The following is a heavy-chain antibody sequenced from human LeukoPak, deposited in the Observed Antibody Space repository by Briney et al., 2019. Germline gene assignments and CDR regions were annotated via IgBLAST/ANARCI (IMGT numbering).Heavy chain of an antibody. D-gene: IGHD3-22*01. CDR1: GXXLXXGGYY. CDR2: IYYSGRT. V-gene: IGHV4-31*02. J-gene: IGHJ3*02. Sequence: GXXLXXGGYYXSWLRQHRGRGQEWLXYIYYSGRTYYNPSLKSRVTISVNKSKNQCSLKRSSVTAADTAVYYCARRNYDSSGYYYAHAFDIWGQGTMVTVSS. CDR3: ARRNYDSSGYYYAHAFDI.